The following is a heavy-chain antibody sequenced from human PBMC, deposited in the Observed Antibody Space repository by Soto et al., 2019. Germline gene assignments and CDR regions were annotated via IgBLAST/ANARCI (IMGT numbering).Heavy chain of an antibody. V-gene: IGHV3-74*01. CDR3: ARDTPTYYDFWSGYYYYYGMDV. CDR2: INSDGSST. D-gene: IGHD3-3*01. CDR1: GFTFSSYW. J-gene: IGHJ6*02. Sequence: GGSLRLSCAASGFTFSSYWMHWVRQAPGKGLVWVSRINSDGSSTSYADSVKGRFTISRDNAKNTLYLQMNSLRAEDTAVYYCARDTPTYYDFWSGYYYYYGMDVWGQGTTVTVSS.